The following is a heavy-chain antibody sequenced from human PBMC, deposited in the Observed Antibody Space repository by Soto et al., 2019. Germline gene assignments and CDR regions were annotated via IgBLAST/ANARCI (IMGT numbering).Heavy chain of an antibody. CDR2: IYRTGST. V-gene: IGHV4-4*02. Sequence: PSATXSLTCSFSGCCFTINNFFTCVRQPPGQGLEWIGEIYRTGSTNYNPSLKSRVTISLDKSENQFSLKVTSLTAADTAVYYCERRATRNSVEYWGQGPLVTVYS. J-gene: IGHJ4*02. CDR3: ERRATRNSVEY. D-gene: IGHD2-15*01. CDR1: GCCFTINNF.